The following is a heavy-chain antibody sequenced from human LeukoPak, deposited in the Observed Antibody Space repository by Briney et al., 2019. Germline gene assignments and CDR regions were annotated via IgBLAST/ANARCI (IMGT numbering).Heavy chain of an antibody. Sequence: APVKVSCKVSGYTLTELSMPWGRQAPGNRLKWMGGFDPEDGETIYAQKFQGRVTMTEDTSTDTAYMELSSLRSEDTAVYYCATDRRGGYYYYMDVWGKGTTVTVSS. CDR2: FDPEDGET. V-gene: IGHV1-24*01. J-gene: IGHJ6*03. CDR1: GYTLTELS. D-gene: IGHD3-10*01. CDR3: ATDRRGGYYYYMDV.